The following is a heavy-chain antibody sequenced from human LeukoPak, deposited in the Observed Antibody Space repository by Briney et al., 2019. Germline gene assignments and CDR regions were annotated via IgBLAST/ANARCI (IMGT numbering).Heavy chain of an antibody. J-gene: IGHJ6*02. Sequence: GGSLRLSCAASGFTFSSYSMNWVRQAPGKGLEWVANIKQDGSEKYYVDSVKDRFTISRDNAKNSLYLQMNSLRAEDTAVYYCARDHTVLRFLEWLSTTYYYGMDVWGQGTTVTVSS. CDR1: GFTFSSYS. V-gene: IGHV3-7*01. D-gene: IGHD3-3*01. CDR3: ARDHTVLRFLEWLSTTYYYGMDV. CDR2: IKQDGSEK.